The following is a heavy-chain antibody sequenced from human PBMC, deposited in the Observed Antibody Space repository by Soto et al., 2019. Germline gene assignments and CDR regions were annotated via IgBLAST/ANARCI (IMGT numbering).Heavy chain of an antibody. D-gene: IGHD3-10*01. V-gene: IGHV6-1*01. CDR1: GDSVSSNSVA. CDR3: AKDLSQGRFGELVS. CDR2: TYYRSKWYN. Sequence: SQTLSLTCAISGDSVSSNSVAWNWIRQSPSRGLEWLGRTYYRSKWYNDYAVSVKSRITINPDTSKNQFSLQLNSVTPEDTAMYYCAKDLSQGRFGELVSWGQGIQVTVSS. J-gene: IGHJ5*02.